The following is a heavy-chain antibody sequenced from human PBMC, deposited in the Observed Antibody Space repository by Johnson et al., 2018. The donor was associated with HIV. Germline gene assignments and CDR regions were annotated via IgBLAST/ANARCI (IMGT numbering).Heavy chain of an antibody. CDR1: AFPFITYA. J-gene: IGHJ3*02. Sequence: QVQLVESGGGLVPPGGSLRLSSTASAFPFITYAVHWVRQAPGKGLEWVSIIYSGGSTYYADSVKGRFTISRDNSKNTLYLQMNSLRAEDTAVYYCAKGRPSGSHDAFDIWGQGTMVTVSS. V-gene: IGHV3-NL1*01. CDR3: AKGRPSGSHDAFDI. CDR2: IYSGGST. D-gene: IGHD3-22*01.